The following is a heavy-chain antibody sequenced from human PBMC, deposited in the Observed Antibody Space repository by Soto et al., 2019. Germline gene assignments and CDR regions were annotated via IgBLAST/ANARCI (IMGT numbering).Heavy chain of an antibody. Sequence: ASVKVSCKASGYTFTSYDINWVRQATGQGLEWMGWMNPNSGNTGYAQKFQGRVTMTRNTSISTAYMELSSLRSEDTAVYYCARGNYDTLTGQPEGMDVWGQGTTVTVSS. D-gene: IGHD3-9*01. CDR3: ARGNYDTLTGQPEGMDV. CDR2: MNPNSGNT. J-gene: IGHJ6*02. V-gene: IGHV1-8*01. CDR1: GYTFTSYD.